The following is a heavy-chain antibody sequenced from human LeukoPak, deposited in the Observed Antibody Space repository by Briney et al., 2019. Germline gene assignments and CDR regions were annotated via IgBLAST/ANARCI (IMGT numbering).Heavy chain of an antibody. J-gene: IGHJ4*02. CDR2: ISSSSDI. CDR3: ARDSCGGGSCSKRADY. D-gene: IGHD2-15*01. Sequence: GGSLRLSCAASGFSFSSYSMNWVRQAPGKGLEWVSYISSSSDIYYADSVKGRFTISRDNAKNSLYLQVNRLRAEDTAVYYCARDSCGGGSCSKRADYWGQGTLVTVSS. CDR1: GFSFSSYS. V-gene: IGHV3-21*06.